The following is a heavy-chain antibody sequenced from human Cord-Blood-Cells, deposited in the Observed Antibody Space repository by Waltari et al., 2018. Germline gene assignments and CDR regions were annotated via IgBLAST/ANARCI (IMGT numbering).Heavy chain of an antibody. Sequence: QAQLVQSGAGVKTRGASVKVPCKVCGYTLTDFSIPWVRQAPGRGLEWMGGCDPEDCETIYALKFQGRVTMTEDTSTYTAYMELSSLRSEDTAVYYCATRNLYDFWSGYYIGYVDYWGQGTLVTVSS. D-gene: IGHD3-3*01. V-gene: IGHV1-24*01. CDR3: ATRNLYDFWSGYYIGYVDY. J-gene: IGHJ4*02. CDR1: GYTLTDFS. CDR2: CDPEDCET.